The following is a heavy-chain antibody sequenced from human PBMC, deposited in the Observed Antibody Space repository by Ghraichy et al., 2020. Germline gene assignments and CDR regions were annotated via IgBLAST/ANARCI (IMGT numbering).Heavy chain of an antibody. V-gene: IGHV4-59*08. Sequence: SETLSLTCTVSGGSIGNYYWSWIRQPPGKGLEWIGYIYYSGSTNYNPSLKSRVTISVDTSKNQFSLELSSVTAADTAVFYCARHLAATSAGRRAFDIWGQGTMVTVSS. J-gene: IGHJ3*02. D-gene: IGHD6-13*01. CDR1: GGSIGNYY. CDR3: ARHLAATSAGRRAFDI. CDR2: IYYSGST.